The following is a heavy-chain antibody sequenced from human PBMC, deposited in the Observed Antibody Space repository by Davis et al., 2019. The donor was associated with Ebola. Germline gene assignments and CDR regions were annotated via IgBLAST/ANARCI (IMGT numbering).Heavy chain of an antibody. CDR3: ARDYVY. CDR2: IYYSGST. V-gene: IGHV4-59*12. Sequence: MPSETLSLTCTVSGGSISRYYWSWIRQPPGKGLEWIGYIYYSGSTYYSPSLRSRVTISADTSKNQFSLRLKFVTAADTAMYYCARDYVYWGQGILVTVSS. J-gene: IGHJ4*02. CDR1: GGSISRYY. D-gene: IGHD1-14*01.